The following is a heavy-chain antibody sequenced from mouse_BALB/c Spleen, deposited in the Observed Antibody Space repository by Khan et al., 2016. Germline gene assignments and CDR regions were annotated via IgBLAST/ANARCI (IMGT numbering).Heavy chain of an antibody. J-gene: IGHJ3*01. Sequence: EVQLQESGPGLVKPSQSLSLTCPVTGYSITSGYYWNGLRPFAGKKLERMGYIRYDGSNNYTPLLKNRISITRDPYKNQFFLQLNSAPTEDTATDCRASYGICERSTYRGQDRLVTGSA. CDR3: ASYGICERSTY. CDR2: IRYDGSN. D-gene: IGHD2-1*01. CDR1: GYSITSGYY. V-gene: IGHV3-6*02.